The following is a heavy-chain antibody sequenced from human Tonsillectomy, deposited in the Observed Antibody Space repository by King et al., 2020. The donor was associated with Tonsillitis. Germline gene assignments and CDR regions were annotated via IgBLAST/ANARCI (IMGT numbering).Heavy chain of an antibody. J-gene: IGHJ4*02. V-gene: IGHV3-23*04. D-gene: IGHD2-15*01. CDR2: ISDSGDRK. CDR1: GFTFSSYA. CDR3: AKYCSSGSCFDY. Sequence: VQLVESGGGLVQPGGSLRLSCAASGFTFSSYAMSWVRQAPGKGLEWVSIISDSGDRKYYADSVKGRFTISRDNSKNKLYLQMNSLRAEDTAVYYCAKYCSSGSCFDYWGQGTLVTVSS.